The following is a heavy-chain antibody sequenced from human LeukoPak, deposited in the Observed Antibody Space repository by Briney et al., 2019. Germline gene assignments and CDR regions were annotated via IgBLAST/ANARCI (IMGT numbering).Heavy chain of an antibody. D-gene: IGHD2-2*01. J-gene: IGHJ3*02. Sequence: GGSLRLSCAASGFTFSSYAMTWVRQAPGKGLEWVSAISGSGGSAYYTDSVKGRFTISRDNSKNTLYLQMNSLRAEDTAVYYCARSLYCSSNSCYYSAFDIWGQGTIVTVSS. CDR2: ISGSGGSA. V-gene: IGHV3-23*01. CDR3: ARSLYCSSNSCYYSAFDI. CDR1: GFTFSSYA.